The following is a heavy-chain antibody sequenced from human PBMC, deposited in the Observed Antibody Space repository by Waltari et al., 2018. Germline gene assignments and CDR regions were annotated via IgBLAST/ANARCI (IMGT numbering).Heavy chain of an antibody. D-gene: IGHD2-2*01. CDR1: GDSIRGNYW. V-gene: IGHV4-4*02. CDR3: AGDRAIGLFFDY. J-gene: IGHJ4*02. Sequence: QVQLQESGQGLVKPSGTLSLTCAVSGDSIRGNYWWSWVRQSPEKGLEWIGQVHHSGKTHYNPSRQSRVTISVDKPKNQFSLTLNSVTAADTALYYCAGDRAIGLFFDYWGRGTLVSVSS. CDR2: VHHSGKT.